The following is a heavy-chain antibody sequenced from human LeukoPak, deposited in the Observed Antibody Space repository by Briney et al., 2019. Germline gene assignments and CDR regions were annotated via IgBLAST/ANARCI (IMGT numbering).Heavy chain of an antibody. J-gene: IGHJ6*02. CDR3: AGAYYYYGMDV. CDR1: GFTFDDYA. CDR2: ISWNSGSI. Sequence: PGGSLRLSCAASGFTFDDYAMHWVRQAPGKGLEWVSGISWNSGSIGYADSVKGRFTISRDNAKNSLYLQMNSLRAEDTALYYCAGAYYYYGMDVWGQGTTVTVSS. V-gene: IGHV3-9*01.